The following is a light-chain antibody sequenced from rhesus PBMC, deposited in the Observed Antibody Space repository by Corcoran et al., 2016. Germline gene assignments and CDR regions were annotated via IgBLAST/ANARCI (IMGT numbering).Light chain of an antibody. CDR1: QGLSNY. V-gene: IGKV1-43*02. CDR2: DAS. Sequence: DIQMTQSPSSLSASVGDRVTITCRASQGLSNYLSWYQQKPGKAPKLLIYDASTLQSGVPSRFSGRGVGTDFTLTISSLQPEDFATYYCLQYNSDPWTFGQGTKVEIK. CDR3: LQYNSDPWT. J-gene: IGKJ1*01.